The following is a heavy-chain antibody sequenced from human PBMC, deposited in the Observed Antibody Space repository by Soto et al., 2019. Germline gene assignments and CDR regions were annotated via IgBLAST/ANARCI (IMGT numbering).Heavy chain of an antibody. D-gene: IGHD5-18*01. CDR2: VYYSGTT. CDR3: ARSVDTAMFYYVMEV. V-gene: IGHV4-59*01. CDR1: GGSISRYY. J-gene: IGHJ6*02. Sequence: PSETLSLTCTLSGGSISRYYWSWIRQAPGQGLEWIGNVYYSGTTNYNPSLKSRVTISVDRSKNEFSLKLTSVTAADTAVYYCARSVDTAMFYYVMEVWGQGTRVAV.